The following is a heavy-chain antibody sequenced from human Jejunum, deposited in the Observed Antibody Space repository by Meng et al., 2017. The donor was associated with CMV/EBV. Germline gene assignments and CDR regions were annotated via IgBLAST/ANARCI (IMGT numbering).Heavy chain of an antibody. CDR3: ASGNDFNI. J-gene: IGHJ3*02. V-gene: IGHV3-7*01. CDR1: GFPFSIHW. D-gene: IGHD1-1*01. Sequence: SFASSGFPFSIHWMSWVRQPPGKGPEWVASITPDGSEIQYVGSLRGRFTVSRDNARKSLYLQMNSLTAEDTAVYYCASGNDFNIWGQGTLVTVSS. CDR2: ITPDGSEI.